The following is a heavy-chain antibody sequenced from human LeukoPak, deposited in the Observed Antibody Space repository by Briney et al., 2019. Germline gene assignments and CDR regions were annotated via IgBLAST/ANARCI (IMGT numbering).Heavy chain of an antibody. CDR2: IYYSGTT. Sequence: SETLSLTCTVSGGSITSGDHYWSWIRQPPGKGLEWIGYIYYSGTTYYNPSLKSRVSISVDTSKNQFSLKVSSVTAADTAVYYCARASNLLSGFDYWGQETLVTVSS. V-gene: IGHV4-30-4*01. CDR3: ARASNLLSGFDY. D-gene: IGHD3-10*01. J-gene: IGHJ4*02. CDR1: GGSITSGDHY.